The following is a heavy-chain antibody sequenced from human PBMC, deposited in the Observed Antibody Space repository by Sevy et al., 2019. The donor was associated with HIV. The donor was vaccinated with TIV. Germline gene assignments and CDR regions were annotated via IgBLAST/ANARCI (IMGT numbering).Heavy chain of an antibody. CDR2: IYYSGST. V-gene: IGHV4-31*03. D-gene: IGHD6-25*01. Sequence: SETLSLTCTVSGDSISSGGYYWSWISQHPGKGLEWIGYIYYSGSTYYNPSLKSRVTISVDTSKNQFSLKLSSVTAADTAVYYCARGPAFPLGYDYWGQGTLVTVSS. CDR1: GDSISSGGYY. J-gene: IGHJ4*02. CDR3: ARGPAFPLGYDY.